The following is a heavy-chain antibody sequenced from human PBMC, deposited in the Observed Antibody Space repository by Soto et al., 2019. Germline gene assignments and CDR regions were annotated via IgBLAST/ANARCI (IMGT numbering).Heavy chain of an antibody. D-gene: IGHD6-6*01. V-gene: IGHV1-69*13. CDR2: IIPIFGTA. J-gene: IGHJ5*02. CDR3: ARVPLTYSSSSMEYWFDP. Sequence: ASVKVSCKASGGTFSSYATSWVRQAPGQGLEWMGGIIPIFGTANYAQKFQGRVTITADESTSTAYMELSSLRSEDTAVYYCARVPLTYSSSSMEYWFDPWGQGTLVTVSS. CDR1: GGTFSSYA.